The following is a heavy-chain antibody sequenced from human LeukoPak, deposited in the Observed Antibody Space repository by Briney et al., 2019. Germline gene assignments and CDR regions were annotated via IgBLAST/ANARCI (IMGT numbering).Heavy chain of an antibody. J-gene: IGHJ4*02. Sequence: GGSMRLSCAASGFTVSSNYMSWVRQALGKGLEWVSVIYSGGSTYSADSVKGRFTISRDNSKNTLYLQMNSLSAEDTAVYYCARDGGTYYYDSSGYYPQGYFDYWGQGTLVTVSS. D-gene: IGHD3-22*01. CDR1: GFTVSSNY. CDR3: ARDGGTYYYDSSGYYPQGYFDY. CDR2: IYSGGST. V-gene: IGHV3-53*01.